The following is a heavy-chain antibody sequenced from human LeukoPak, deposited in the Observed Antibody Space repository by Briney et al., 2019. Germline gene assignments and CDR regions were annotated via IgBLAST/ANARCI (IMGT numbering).Heavy chain of an antibody. J-gene: IGHJ2*01. Sequence: SGGSLRLSCITSGFNFPDYCMTWVRQAPGKGLEWVANIKQDERDQDYVDSVKGRFTISRDNAKNSVYLQMNSLRVEDTALYYCAKDGIDAGAAAGSDYWYFDLWGRGTLVTVSS. V-gene: IGHV3-7*03. CDR1: GFNFPDYC. CDR3: AKDGIDAGAAAGSDYWYFDL. CDR2: IKQDERDQ. D-gene: IGHD6-13*01.